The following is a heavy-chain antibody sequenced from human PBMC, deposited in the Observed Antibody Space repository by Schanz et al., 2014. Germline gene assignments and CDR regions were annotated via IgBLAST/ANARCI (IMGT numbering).Heavy chain of an antibody. V-gene: IGHV4-30-2*01. Sequence: QLQLQESGSGLVKPSQTLSLTCGVSGGSISSGGSSWNWIRLPPGKGLEWIGYIYHSGSTYYNPSLKSRVTMSVDTSKNQFSLKLSSVTAADTAVYYCAREWSSFDYWGQGTLVTVSS. D-gene: IGHD2-8*01. CDR2: IYHSGST. CDR3: AREWSSFDY. CDR1: GGSISSGGSS. J-gene: IGHJ4*02.